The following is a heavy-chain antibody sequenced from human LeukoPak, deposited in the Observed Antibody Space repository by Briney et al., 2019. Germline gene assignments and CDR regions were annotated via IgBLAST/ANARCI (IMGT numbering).Heavy chain of an antibody. D-gene: IGHD1-26*01. CDR3: ARAEGSATGRD. CDR2: IIPIFGTA. V-gene: IGHV1-69*05. J-gene: IGHJ4*02. CDR1: GGTLSSYA. Sequence: SVKVSCKASGGTLSSYAISWVRQAPGQGLEWMGRIIPIFGTANYAQKFQGRVTITTDESTSTAYMELSSLRSEDTAVYYCARAEGSATGRDWGQGTLVTVSS.